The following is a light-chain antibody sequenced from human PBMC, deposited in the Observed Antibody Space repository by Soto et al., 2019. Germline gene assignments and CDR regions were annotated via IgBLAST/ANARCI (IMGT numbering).Light chain of an antibody. Sequence: EIVLTQSPGSLSLSPGERATLSCRASQSVSNNYLAWYQQKPGQAPRLLIYGASTRATGIPDRFTGSGSGTDFTLTISMLEQEDFAVYYWQQYGSSRTFGQGTKVDIK. J-gene: IGKJ1*01. V-gene: IGKV3-20*01. CDR1: QSVSNNY. CDR2: GAS. CDR3: QQYGSSRT.